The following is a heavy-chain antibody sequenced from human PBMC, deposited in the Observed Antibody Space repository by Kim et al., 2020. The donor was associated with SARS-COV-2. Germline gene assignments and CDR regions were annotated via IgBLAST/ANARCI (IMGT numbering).Heavy chain of an antibody. V-gene: IGHV3-23*01. J-gene: IGHJ5*02. CDR1: GFTFSSYA. CDR2: ISGSGGST. CDR3: AKGLGRAVVAATNHNWFDP. D-gene: IGHD2-15*01. Sequence: GGSLRLSCAASGFTFSSYAMSWVRQAPGKGLEWVSAISGSGGSTYYADSVKGRFTISRDNSKNTLYLQMNSLRAEDTAVYYCAKGLGRAVVAATNHNWFDPWGQGTLVTVSS.